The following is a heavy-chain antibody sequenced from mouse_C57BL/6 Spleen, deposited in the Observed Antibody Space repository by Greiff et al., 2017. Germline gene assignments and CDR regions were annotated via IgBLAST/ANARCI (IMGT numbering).Heavy chain of an antibody. CDR1: GFTFSDYY. D-gene: IGHD2-4*01. CDR3: ARGDDYGLFDY. V-gene: IGHV5-16*01. CDR2: INYDGSST. Sequence: EVQLVESEGGLVQPGSSMKLSCTASGFTFSDYYMAWVRQVPEKGLEWVANINYDGSSTYYLDSLKSRFSISSDNAKNILYLQMSSLKSEDTATYYCARGDDYGLFDYWGQGTTLTVSS. J-gene: IGHJ2*01.